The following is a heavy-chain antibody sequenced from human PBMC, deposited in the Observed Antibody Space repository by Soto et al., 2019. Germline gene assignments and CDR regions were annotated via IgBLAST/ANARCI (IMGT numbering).Heavy chain of an antibody. D-gene: IGHD3-16*01. V-gene: IGHV1-18*01. J-gene: IGHJ3*02. Sequence: QVQLLQSDREVKKPGASVKVSCQASGYPFTDYGLHWVRQAPGQGLEWMGWISTYDINAHEATNFQGRLTMTKDTTTNTPCMKMTSLTNADTAVNYCAREYVTNSGSYAASVIWGQGTVVIIPS. CDR3: AREYVTNSGSYAASVI. CDR1: GYPFTDYG. CDR2: ISTYDINA.